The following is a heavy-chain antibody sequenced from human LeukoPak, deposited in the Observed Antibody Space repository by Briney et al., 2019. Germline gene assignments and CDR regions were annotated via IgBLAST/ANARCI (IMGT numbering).Heavy chain of an antibody. CDR2: INEDGSVK. V-gene: IGHV3-7*04. CDR1: QFTFSTSW. J-gene: IGHJ5*02. Sequence: PGGSLRLSCAASQFTFSTSWMTWFRQPPGKGLEWVANINEDGSVKNSVGSVKGRFTISRDNAENSLYLQMNSLRDDDTAVYYCARDKGYNWFDPWGQGTLVTVSS. CDR3: ARDKGYNWFDP.